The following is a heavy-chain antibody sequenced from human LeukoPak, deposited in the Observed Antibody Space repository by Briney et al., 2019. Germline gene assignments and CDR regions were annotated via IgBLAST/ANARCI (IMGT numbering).Heavy chain of an antibody. J-gene: IGHJ4*02. CDR3: AKDLWSGYIRFDY. D-gene: IGHD3-3*01. V-gene: IGHV3-30*02. CDR1: GFTFSSYG. Sequence: GGSLRLSCAASGFTFSSYGMHWVRQAPGKGLEVVAFIRYDGSNKYYADSVKGRFTISRDNSKNTLYLQMNSLRAEDTAVYYCAKDLWSGYIRFDYWGQGTLVTVSS. CDR2: IRYDGSNK.